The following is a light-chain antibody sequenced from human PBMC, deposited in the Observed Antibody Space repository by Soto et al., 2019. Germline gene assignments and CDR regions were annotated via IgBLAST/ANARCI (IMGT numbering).Light chain of an antibody. J-gene: IGKJ1*01. CDR3: HQFGSSPQT. CDR2: SAS. CDR1: QSFRGL. Sequence: EVVMTHSPDTLSVSPEERATLYCRPSQSFRGLLAWYQQKPGQAPRLLIYSASSRATGIPERFCGSGSGTDYTLTISRLEPEDFAVYFCHQFGSSPQTFGHGTKVDI. V-gene: IGKV3-20*01.